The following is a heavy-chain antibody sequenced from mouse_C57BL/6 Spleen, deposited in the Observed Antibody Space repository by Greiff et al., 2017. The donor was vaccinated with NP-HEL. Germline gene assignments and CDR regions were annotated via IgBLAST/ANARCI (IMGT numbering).Heavy chain of an antibody. D-gene: IGHD2-4*01. Sequence: EVQLQQSGPELVKPGASVKIPCKASGYTFTDYNMDWVKQSHGKSLEWIGDINPNNGGTIYNQKFTGKATLTVDKSSSTAYMELRSLTSEDTAVYYCAREMGDYDATSWYFDVWGTGTTVTVSS. V-gene: IGHV1-18*01. CDR2: INPNNGGT. J-gene: IGHJ1*03. CDR3: AREMGDYDATSWYFDV. CDR1: GYTFTDYN.